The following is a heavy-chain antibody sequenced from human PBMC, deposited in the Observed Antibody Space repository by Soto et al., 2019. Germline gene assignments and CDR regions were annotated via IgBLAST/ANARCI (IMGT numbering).Heavy chain of an antibody. V-gene: IGHV3-7*01. CDR1: GFTFSSYW. D-gene: IGHD6-6*01. CDR3: ARLGSSSFGWFDP. CDR2: IKQDGSEK. Sequence: GGSLRLSCAASGFTFSSYWMGWVRQAPGKGLEWVANIKQDGSEKYYVDSVKGRFTISRDNAKNSLYLQMNSLRAEDTAVYYCARLGSSSFGWFDPWGQGTLVTVSS. J-gene: IGHJ5*02.